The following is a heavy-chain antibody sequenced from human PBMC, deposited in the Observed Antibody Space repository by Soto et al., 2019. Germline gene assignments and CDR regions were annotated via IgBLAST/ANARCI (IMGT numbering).Heavy chain of an antibody. CDR2: ISDSGST. V-gene: IGHV3-23*01. CDR3: AKGGEGYCSGTSCLYHMDA. CDR1: GFTFSSYA. Sequence: GGSLRLSCAASGFTFSSYAMSWVRQAPGKGLEWVSTISDSGSTYYADSVKGRFTISRDISKNTLYVQMSSLRAEDTVVYYCAKGGEGYCSGTSCLYHMDAWGKGTTVTVSS. J-gene: IGHJ6*03. D-gene: IGHD2-15*01.